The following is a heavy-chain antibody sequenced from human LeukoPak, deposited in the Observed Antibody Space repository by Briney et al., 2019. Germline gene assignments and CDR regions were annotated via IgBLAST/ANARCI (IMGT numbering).Heavy chain of an antibody. J-gene: IGHJ5*02. CDR3: ASNEYYSGGGWFDP. CDR2: IYYSGST. D-gene: IGHD2/OR15-2a*01. Sequence: SETLSLTCTVSGGSISSSSYYWGWIRQPPGKGLEWIGSIYYSGSTYYNPSLKSRVTISVDTSKNQFSLKLSSVTAADTAVYYCASNEYYSGGGWFDPWGQGTLVTVSS. CDR1: GGSISSSSYY. V-gene: IGHV4-39*07.